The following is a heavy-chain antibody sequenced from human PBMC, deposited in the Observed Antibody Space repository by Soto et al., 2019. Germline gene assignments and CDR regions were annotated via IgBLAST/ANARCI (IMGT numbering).Heavy chain of an antibody. V-gene: IGHV5-10-1*01. D-gene: IGHD6-19*01. J-gene: IGHJ4*02. Sequence: GGSLKISCKGSAYSFTNNWISWVRQMPGKGLEWIGRIDPSDSSTSYSPSFRGHVTISVEVSTSTAYLLWKSLKASDTAMYYCVGEISVAGTRSNNFWGLGTLVTVSS. CDR3: VGEISVAGTRSNNF. CDR1: AYSFTNNW. CDR2: IDPSDSST.